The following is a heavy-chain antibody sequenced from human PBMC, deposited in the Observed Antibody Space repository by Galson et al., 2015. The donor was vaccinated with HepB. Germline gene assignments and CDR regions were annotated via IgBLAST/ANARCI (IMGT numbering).Heavy chain of an antibody. CDR3: ARVITIFGVVVYYYGMDV. D-gene: IGHD3-3*01. J-gene: IGHJ6*02. CDR2: ISSSSTTI. Sequence: SLRLSCAASTFIFSTYSMNWVRQAPGKGLEWVSYISSSSTTIYYADSVKGRFTISRDNSKNTLYLQMNSLRAEDTAVYYCARVITIFGVVVYYYGMDVWGQGTTVTVSS. V-gene: IGHV3-48*01. CDR1: TFIFSTYS.